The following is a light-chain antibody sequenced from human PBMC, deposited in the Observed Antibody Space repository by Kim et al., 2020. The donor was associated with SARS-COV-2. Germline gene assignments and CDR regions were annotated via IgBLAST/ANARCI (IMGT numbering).Light chain of an antibody. CDR3: QVWDTDTDHPRV. J-gene: IGLJ1*01. CDR2: HDS. V-gene: IGLV3-21*04. CDR1: NIGSKR. Sequence: SYELTQPPSVSVAPGKTATITCGGSNIGSKRVHGYQQKPGQAPVLDIHHDSDRPSGIPDRFPGSNSGNKATLTISRVEAGDEADYFCQVWDTDTDHPRVFGTGTKVTFL.